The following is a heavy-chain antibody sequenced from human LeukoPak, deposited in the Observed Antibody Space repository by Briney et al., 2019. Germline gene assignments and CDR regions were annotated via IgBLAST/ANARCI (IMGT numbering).Heavy chain of an antibody. D-gene: IGHD5-12*01. CDR1: GGSISSGGYS. V-gene: IGHV4-30-2*01. CDR3: ASGNTGYDRDSFDI. Sequence: SETLSLTCAVSGGSISSGGYSWGWVRQPPGEGLEWVGYIYHSGSTYYNPSLQSRVTISLDRSKNQFSLKLSSMTAADTAVYSCASGNTGYDRDSFDIWGQGTMVTVSS. J-gene: IGHJ3*02. CDR2: IYHSGST.